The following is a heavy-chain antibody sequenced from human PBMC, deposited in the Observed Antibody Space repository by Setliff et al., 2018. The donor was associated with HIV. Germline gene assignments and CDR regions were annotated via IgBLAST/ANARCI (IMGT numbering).Heavy chain of an antibody. CDR3: ARGYYDFWSGPFKCYYYYMDV. Sequence: PSETLSLTCTVSGGPISNHYWSWIRQPPGKGLEWIGYIYYSGSTNHNPSLKSRVTISVDTSKNQFSLRLSSVTAADTAVYYCARGYYDFWSGPFKCYYYYMDVWGKGTTVTVS. D-gene: IGHD3-3*01. CDR1: GGPISNHY. CDR2: IYYSGST. V-gene: IGHV4-59*11. J-gene: IGHJ6*03.